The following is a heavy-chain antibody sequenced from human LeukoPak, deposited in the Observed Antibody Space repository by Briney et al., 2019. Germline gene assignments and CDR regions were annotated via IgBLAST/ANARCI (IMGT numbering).Heavy chain of an antibody. CDR1: GFTFSSYG. Sequence: GGSLRLSCAASGFTFSSYGMHWVRQAPGKGLEWVAVISYDGSDKYYADSVKGRFTISRDNSMNTLYLEMNSLRAEDTAVYYCARERERFLNLWGQGTLVTVSS. CDR2: ISYDGSDK. J-gene: IGHJ5*02. V-gene: IGHV3-30*04. CDR3: ARERERFLNL. D-gene: IGHD3-3*01.